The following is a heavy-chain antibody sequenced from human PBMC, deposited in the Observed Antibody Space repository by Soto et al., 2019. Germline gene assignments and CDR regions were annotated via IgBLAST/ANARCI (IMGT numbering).Heavy chain of an antibody. CDR2: IDPKSGGT. Sequence: QLVQSGAEVKKPGASVRVSCKTSGPTFIAYYIHWVRQAPGQGLEWMGWIDPKSGGTTYEQKFLGRVTMTRDTSINTAYRDLNILTSDDTAVYYCARVSVDVPEWGQGTLITVSS. D-gene: IGHD5-12*01. CDR1: GPTFIAYY. V-gene: IGHV1-2*02. J-gene: IGHJ4*02. CDR3: ARVSVDVPE.